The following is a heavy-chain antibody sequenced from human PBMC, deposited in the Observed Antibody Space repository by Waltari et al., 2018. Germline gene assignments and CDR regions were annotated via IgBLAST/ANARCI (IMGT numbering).Heavy chain of an antibody. V-gene: IGHV4-4*07. Sequence: QVQLQESGPGLVKPSETLSLTCTVYGGSISSYSWSWIRQPAGKGREWIGRIYTSGSTNYNPSLKSRVTMSVDTSKNQFSLKLSSVTAADTAVYYCARDPHDYYDSSGYYGDAFDIWGQGTMVTVSS. J-gene: IGHJ3*02. CDR1: GGSISSYS. CDR3: ARDPHDYYDSSGYYGDAFDI. CDR2: IYTSGST. D-gene: IGHD3-22*01.